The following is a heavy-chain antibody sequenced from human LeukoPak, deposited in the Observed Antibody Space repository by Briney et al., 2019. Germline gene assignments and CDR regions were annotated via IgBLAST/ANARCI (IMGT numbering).Heavy chain of an antibody. CDR1: GFTLSSYA. CDR2: ISGSGGST. D-gene: IGHD3-22*01. V-gene: IGHV3-23*01. Sequence: PGGSLRLSCAASGFTLSSYAMSWVRHAPGKGLEWVSAISGSGGSTYYADSVKGRFTISRDTSTNTLYLQMNSLRAEDTAVYYCAKDKFAMIEYYYYYMDVWGKGTTVTISS. CDR3: AKDKFAMIEYYYYYMDV. J-gene: IGHJ6*03.